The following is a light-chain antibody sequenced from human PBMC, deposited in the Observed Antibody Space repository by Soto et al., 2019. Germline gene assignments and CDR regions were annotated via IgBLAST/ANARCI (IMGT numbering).Light chain of an antibody. Sequence: EIVLTQSPATLSLSVGERATLSCRASQSISSYLAWYQQKPGQVPRLLIYDASTRATGIPSRFSGSGSGTDFTLTISSLEPEDFAVYYCQQRSNWPLTFGGGTKLDIK. CDR2: DAS. J-gene: IGKJ4*01. CDR1: QSISSY. CDR3: QQRSNWPLT. V-gene: IGKV3-11*01.